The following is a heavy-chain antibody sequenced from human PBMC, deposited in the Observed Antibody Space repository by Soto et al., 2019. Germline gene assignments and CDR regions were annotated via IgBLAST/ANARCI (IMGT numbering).Heavy chain of an antibody. V-gene: IGHV3-23*01. J-gene: IGHJ4*02. Sequence: EVQLLESGGGLIQPGGSLRLSCAASGFSISSDAMSWVRQAPGKGLEWVSGISGSGANTNYADSVKGRFAISIDNSKNTLYLQMSSLRAEDTAVYYCAKRQSGNFGPFDSWGQVTLVTVSS. D-gene: IGHD2-21*02. CDR1: GFSISSDA. CDR2: ISGSGANT. CDR3: AKRQSGNFGPFDS.